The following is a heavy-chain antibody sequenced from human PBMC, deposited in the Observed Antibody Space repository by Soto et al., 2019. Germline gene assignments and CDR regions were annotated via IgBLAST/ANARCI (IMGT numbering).Heavy chain of an antibody. CDR3: ADIALGYGITTSCPPAY. Sequence: QVQLVQSGAEVKKPGSSVKVSCKSSVGSFNTYAISGVRQAPGQGREWVGGIIPVFGRVTYAQRFQGRVTISAEASTSTAYMELSSLRPDDTTMYYCADIALGYGITTSCPPAYWGQGTLVTVSS. CDR2: IIPVFGRV. D-gene: IGHD3-10*01. J-gene: IGHJ4*02. CDR1: VGSFNTYA. V-gene: IGHV1-69*12.